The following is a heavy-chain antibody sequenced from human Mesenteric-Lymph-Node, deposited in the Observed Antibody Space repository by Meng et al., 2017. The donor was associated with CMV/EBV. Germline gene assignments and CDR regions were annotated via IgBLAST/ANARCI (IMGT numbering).Heavy chain of an antibody. Sequence: SGPTLVKPTETLTLTCTVSGFSLSNARVGVTWIRQPSGKALEWLAHIFLNDEKSYSTSLKSSLTISQDTSKSQVVLTMTNMDPVDTATYYCARINCASTSCSIGNNWFDPWGQGTLVTVSS. J-gene: IGHJ5*02. CDR3: ARINCASTSCSIGNNWFDP. V-gene: IGHV2-26*01. CDR2: IFLNDEK. CDR1: GFSLSNARVG. D-gene: IGHD2-2*01.